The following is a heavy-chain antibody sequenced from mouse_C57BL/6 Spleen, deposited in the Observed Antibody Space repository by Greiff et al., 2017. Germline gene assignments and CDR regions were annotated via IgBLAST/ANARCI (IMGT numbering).Heavy chain of an antibody. CDR2: IHPTSGST. J-gene: IGHJ1*03. CDR1: GYTFTSYW. Sequence: QVQLKQPGAELVKPGSSVKLSCKASGYTFTSYWMHWVKQRPGQGLEWIGMIHPTSGSTNYNEKFKSKATLTVDKSSSTAYMQLSSLTSEDSAVYYCARGDYYGSSLWYFDVWGTGTTVTVSS. V-gene: IGHV1-64*01. D-gene: IGHD1-1*01. CDR3: ARGDYYGSSLWYFDV.